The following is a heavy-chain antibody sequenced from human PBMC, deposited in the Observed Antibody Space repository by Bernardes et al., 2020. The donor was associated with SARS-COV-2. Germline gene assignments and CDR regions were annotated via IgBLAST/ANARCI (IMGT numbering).Heavy chain of an antibody. CDR2: ISSSSSSI. CDR3: ARDGRAVAVRWFDP. D-gene: IGHD6-19*01. J-gene: IGHJ5*02. CDR1: GFTFSTYS. Sequence: GGSLRLSCAASGFTFSTYSMNWVRQAPGKGLEWVSYISSSSSSIYYADSVRGRFTISRDNAKNSLYLQMNSLRAEDTAVYYCARDGRAVAVRWFDPWGQGTLVTVSS. V-gene: IGHV3-48*04.